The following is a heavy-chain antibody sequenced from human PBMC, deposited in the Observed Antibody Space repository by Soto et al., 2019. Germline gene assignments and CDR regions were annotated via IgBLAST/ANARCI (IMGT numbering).Heavy chain of an antibody. CDR3: AKVGLRYFDWLFPAVQYFDY. Sequence: EVQLLESGGGLVQPGGSLRLSCAASGFTFSSYAMSWVRQAPGKGLEWVSAISGSGGSTYYADSVKGRFTISRDNSKNTLYLQMNSLRAEDTAVYYCAKVGLRYFDWLFPAVQYFDYWGQGTLVTVSS. D-gene: IGHD3-9*01. CDR1: GFTFSSYA. CDR2: ISGSGGST. J-gene: IGHJ4*02. V-gene: IGHV3-23*01.